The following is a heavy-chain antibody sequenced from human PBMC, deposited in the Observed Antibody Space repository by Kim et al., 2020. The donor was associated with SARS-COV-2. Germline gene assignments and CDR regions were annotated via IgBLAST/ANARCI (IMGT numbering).Heavy chain of an antibody. Sequence: GGSLRLSCAASGLSFSSYAMSWVRQAPGKGLEWVSGIIGSGGSTYYADSVKGRFTISRDNSESTLYLQMNSLRAEDTAVYYCAKRFYSRSGHFDYWGQGTLVTVSS. CDR1: GLSFSSYA. J-gene: IGHJ4*02. CDR3: AKRFYSRSGHFDY. V-gene: IGHV3-23*01. D-gene: IGHD6-6*01. CDR2: IIGSGGST.